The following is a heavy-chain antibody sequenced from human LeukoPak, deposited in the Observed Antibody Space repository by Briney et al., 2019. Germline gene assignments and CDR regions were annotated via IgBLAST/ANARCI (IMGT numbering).Heavy chain of an antibody. D-gene: IGHD1-26*01. Sequence: SETLSLTCAVYGGSFSGYYWSWIRQPPGKGLEWIGEINHSGSTNYNPSLKSRVTISVDTSKNQFSLKLSSVTAADTAVYYCARGLSGSYYEDLNNWFDPWGQETLVTVSS. CDR3: ARGLSGSYYEDLNNWFDP. J-gene: IGHJ5*02. CDR2: INHSGST. V-gene: IGHV4-34*01. CDR1: GGSFSGYY.